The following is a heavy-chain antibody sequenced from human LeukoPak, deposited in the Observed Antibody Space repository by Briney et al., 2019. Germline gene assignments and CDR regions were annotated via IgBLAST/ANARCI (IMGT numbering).Heavy chain of an antibody. CDR3: ARDDSSGLNSRAGAFDI. V-gene: IGHV1-46*03. Sequence: ASVKVSCKASGYTFTSYYMHWVRQAPGQGLEWMGIINPSGGSTSYAQKFQGRVTMTRDTSTSTVYMELSSLRSEDTAVYYCARDDSSGLNSRAGAFDIWGQGTTVTVSS. J-gene: IGHJ3*02. CDR1: GYTFTSYY. CDR2: INPSGGST. D-gene: IGHD3-22*01.